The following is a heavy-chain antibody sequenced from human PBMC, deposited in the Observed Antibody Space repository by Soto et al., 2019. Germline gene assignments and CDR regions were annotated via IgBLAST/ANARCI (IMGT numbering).Heavy chain of an antibody. CDR1: GIPVSSNY. CDR3: ARDVHYYYASSMDV. D-gene: IGHD3-10*01. CDR2: LHSGGDT. J-gene: IGHJ6*02. V-gene: IGHV3-53*04. Sequence: EVQLVESGGGLVQPGGSLRLSCAASGIPVSSNYMTWVRQAPGKGLECVSVLHSGGDTYYANSVKGRFTIYRHDSTNTLFLQMNSLTAEDTAVYYCARDVHYYYASSMDVWGQGPTVTVSS.